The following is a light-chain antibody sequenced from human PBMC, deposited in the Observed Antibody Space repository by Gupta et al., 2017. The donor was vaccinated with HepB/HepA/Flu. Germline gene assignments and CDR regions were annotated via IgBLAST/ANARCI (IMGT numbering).Light chain of an antibody. CDR3: QQYGSIPPPCT. J-gene: IGKJ3*01. CDR2: GAS. Sequence: EIVLTQSPGTLSLSPGERATLSCRASQSVSSSYLAWYQQKPGQAPRLLIYGASSRATGIPDRFSGSGVGTDFTLTISRLEPEDFAVYYCQQYGSIPPPCTFGHGTKVDIK. V-gene: IGKV3-20*01. CDR1: QSVSSSY.